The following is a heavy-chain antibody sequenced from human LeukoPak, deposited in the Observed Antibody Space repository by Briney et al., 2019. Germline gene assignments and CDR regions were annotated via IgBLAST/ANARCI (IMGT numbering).Heavy chain of an antibody. J-gene: IGHJ6*02. D-gene: IGHD3-3*01. CDR2: ISSSSSYI. Sequence: GGSLRLSFAASGFTFSSYSMNWVRQAPGKGPEWVSSISSSSSYIYYADSVKGRFTISRDNAKNSLYLQMNSLRAEDTAVYYCARLEGFLEWPPLYYYGMDVWGQGTTVTVSS. CDR1: GFTFSSYS. CDR3: ARLEGFLEWPPLYYYGMDV. V-gene: IGHV3-21*01.